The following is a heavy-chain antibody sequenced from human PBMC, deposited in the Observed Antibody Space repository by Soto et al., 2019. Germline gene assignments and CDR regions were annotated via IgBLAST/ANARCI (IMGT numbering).Heavy chain of an antibody. CDR2: MNPNSGNT. CDR3: ARGRGDIVLMVYAKYFDY. J-gene: IGHJ4*02. V-gene: IGHV1-8*01. D-gene: IGHD2-8*01. CDR1: GYTSTSYD. Sequence: QVQLVQSGAEVKKPGASVKVSCKASGYTSTSYDINWVRQATGQGLEWMGWMNPNSGNTGYAQKFQGRVTMTRNTSISTAYMELSSLRSEDTAVYYCARGRGDIVLMVYAKYFDYWGQGTLVTVSS.